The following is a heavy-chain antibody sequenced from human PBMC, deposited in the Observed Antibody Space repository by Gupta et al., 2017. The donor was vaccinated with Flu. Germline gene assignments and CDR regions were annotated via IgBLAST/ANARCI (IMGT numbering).Heavy chain of an antibody. D-gene: IGHD2-21*02. V-gene: IGHV3-23*01. CDR3: AMKTDTDCGGDCYDY. CDR1: GFTFSSYA. CDR2: ISGSGGST. Sequence: EVQLLESGGGLVQPGGSLRLSCAASGFTFSSYAMSWVRQAPGKGLEWVSAISGSGGSTYYADSVKGRFTISRDNSKNTLYMQMNRLRAEETAVYYCAMKTDTDCGGDCYDYWGQGTMVTVSS. J-gene: IGHJ4*02.